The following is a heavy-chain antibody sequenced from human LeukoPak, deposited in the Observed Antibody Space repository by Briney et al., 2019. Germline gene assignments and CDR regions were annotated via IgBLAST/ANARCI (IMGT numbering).Heavy chain of an antibody. CDR3: ARVTAVDTAMAYFDY. D-gene: IGHD5-18*01. CDR1: GYTFTSYY. Sequence: VASVKVSCKASGYTFTSYYRHWVRQAPGQGLEWMGITNPSGGSTSYAQKFQGRVTMTRDTSTSTVYMELSSLRSEDTAVYYCARVTAVDTAMAYFDYWGQGTLVTVSS. V-gene: IGHV1-46*01. CDR2: TNPSGGST. J-gene: IGHJ4*02.